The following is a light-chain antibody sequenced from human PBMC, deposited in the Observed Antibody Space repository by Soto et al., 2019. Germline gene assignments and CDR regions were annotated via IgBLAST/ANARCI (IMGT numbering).Light chain of an antibody. CDR2: DVS. Sequence: QSALTRPPSVSGSPGQSVAISCTGTSSDVGNYNRVSWYQQPPGSAPKLILYDVSNRPSGVPDRFSGSKSGNTASLTISGLQADDEADYYCSSYTTSSTYVFGTGTKLTVL. V-gene: IGLV2-18*02. CDR1: SSDVGNYNR. CDR3: SSYTTSSTYV. J-gene: IGLJ1*01.